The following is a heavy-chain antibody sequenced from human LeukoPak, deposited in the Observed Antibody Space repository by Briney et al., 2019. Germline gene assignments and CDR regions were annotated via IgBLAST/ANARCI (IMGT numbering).Heavy chain of an antibody. Sequence: ASVKVSCKASGYTFTSYDINWVRQATGQGLEWMGWMNPNSGNTGYAQKFQGRVTITRNTSISTAYMELSSLRSEDTAVYYSARGLSGRGQWDAFDIWGQGTMVTVSS. J-gene: IGHJ3*02. CDR1: GYTFTSYD. CDR2: MNPNSGNT. D-gene: IGHD6-19*01. CDR3: ARGLSGRGQWDAFDI. V-gene: IGHV1-8*03.